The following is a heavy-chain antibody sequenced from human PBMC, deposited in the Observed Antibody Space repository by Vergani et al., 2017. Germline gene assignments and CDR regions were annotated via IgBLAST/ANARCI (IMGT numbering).Heavy chain of an antibody. CDR2: ISGSGGST. Sequence: EVQLLESGGGLVQPGGSLRLSCAASGFTFSSYAMSWVRQAPGKGLEWVSAISGSGGSTYYADSVKGRFTISSDNSKNTLYLQMNSLRAEDTAVYYCAKGTGYCSGGSGYWTGVGNWYFDLGGRGTLVTVSS. CDR3: AKGTGYCSGGSGYWTGVGNWYFDL. J-gene: IGHJ2*01. CDR1: GFTFSSYA. V-gene: IGHV3-23*01. D-gene: IGHD2-15*01.